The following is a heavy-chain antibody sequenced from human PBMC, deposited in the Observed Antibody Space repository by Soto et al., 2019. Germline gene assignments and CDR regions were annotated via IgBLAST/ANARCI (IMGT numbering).Heavy chain of an antibody. CDR1: GYTFSTYY. V-gene: IGHV1-18*01. CDR3: ARDYAISGRARAFDS. CDR2: ISGFNGNT. D-gene: IGHD2-8*01. J-gene: IGHJ3*02. Sequence: QVRLVQSGTVVTEPGASVKVSCKASGYTFSTYYISWVRQAPGQGLQWLGWISGFNGNTFSPQEVQDRVVMTMDTSTNTAYMELTSLRAADTAFYYCARDYAISGRARAFDSCGQGPLVIVSS.